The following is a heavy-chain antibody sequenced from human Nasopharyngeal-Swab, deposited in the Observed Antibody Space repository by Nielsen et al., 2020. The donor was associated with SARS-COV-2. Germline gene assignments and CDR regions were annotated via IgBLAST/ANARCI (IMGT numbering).Heavy chain of an antibody. CDR2: ISAYNGNT. D-gene: IGHD6-13*01. CDR3: ARDPGEPGYSSSWYVNYYYYYMDV. Sequence: ASVKVSCKASGYTFTSYGISWVRQAPGQGLEWMGWISAYNGNTNYAQKLQGRVTMTTDTSTSTAYMELRSLRSDDTAVYYCARDPGEPGYSSSWYVNYYYYYMDVWGKGTTVTVSS. V-gene: IGHV1-18*04. CDR1: GYTFTSYG. J-gene: IGHJ6*03.